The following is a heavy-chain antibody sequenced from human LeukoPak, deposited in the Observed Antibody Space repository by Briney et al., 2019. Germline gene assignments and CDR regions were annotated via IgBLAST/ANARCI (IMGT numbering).Heavy chain of an antibody. D-gene: IGHD1-26*01. Sequence: ASVKVSCKASGYTFTSYAMHWVRQAPGQRLEWMGWINAGSGNTKYSQEFQGRVTITRDTSASTAYMELSSLRSEDMAVYYCARVESVGAIYFDYWGQGTLVTVSS. CDR1: GYTFTSYA. J-gene: IGHJ4*02. CDR2: INAGSGNT. CDR3: ARVESVGAIYFDY. V-gene: IGHV1-3*03.